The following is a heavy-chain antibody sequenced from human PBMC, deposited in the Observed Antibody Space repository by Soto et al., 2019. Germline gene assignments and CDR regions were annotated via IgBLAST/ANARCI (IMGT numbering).Heavy chain of an antibody. Sequence: GGSLRLSCEASGFTFSSYGMSWVRQAPGKGLEWVSTISGNGGYRNYADSVKGRFTISRDDSKNMLYVQLNSLRVEDTAVYYFAKGAGPPTGMGFDHWGPGVL. CDR2: ISGNGGYR. CDR3: AKGAGPPTGMGFDH. D-gene: IGHD3-10*01. V-gene: IGHV3-23*01. CDR1: GFTFSSYG. J-gene: IGHJ4*02.